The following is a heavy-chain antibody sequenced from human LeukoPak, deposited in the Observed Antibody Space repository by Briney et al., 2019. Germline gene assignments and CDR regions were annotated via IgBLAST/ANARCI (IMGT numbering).Heavy chain of an antibody. V-gene: IGHV4-59*08. Sequence: SETLSLTCTVSGGSINSYYWSWIRQPPGKGLECIGHIYYTGSTYYKPSLESRVTISVDTAKNQISLTLSSVTAADTAVYYCARHPELYFFDYWGQGTLVTVSS. CDR1: GGSINSYY. J-gene: IGHJ4*02. CDR2: IYYTGST. D-gene: IGHD3-10*01. CDR3: ARHPELYFFDY.